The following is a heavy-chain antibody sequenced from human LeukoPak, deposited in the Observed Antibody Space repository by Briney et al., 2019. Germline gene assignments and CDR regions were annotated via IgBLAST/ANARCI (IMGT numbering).Heavy chain of an antibody. CDR3: ANPARDFADSGAITW. D-gene: IGHD4-17*01. CDR1: EFTFSDSW. CDR2: INRDGSII. J-gene: IGHJ4*02. V-gene: IGHV3-74*03. Sequence: GGSLRLSCAASEFTFSDSWMHWVRQAPGKGLVWVSRINRDGSIITYADSVKGRFTISRDNAKNTLYLQMNSLRAEDTAVYYCANPARDFADSGAITWWGQGTLVTVSS.